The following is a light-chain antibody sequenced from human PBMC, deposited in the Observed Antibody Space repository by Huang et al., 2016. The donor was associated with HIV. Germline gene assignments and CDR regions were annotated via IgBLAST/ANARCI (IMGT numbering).Light chain of an antibody. J-gene: IGKJ5*01. CDR1: QSLLHTNGYYY. CDR3: MQALQTPRT. CDR2: LNS. Sequence: IVMTQSPLSLPVTPGEPASISCRSSQSLLHTNGYYYVDWYLQKPGQSPQLLIYLNSKRASGVPDRFSGGGSVIDFTLKISSVEAEDVGIYYCMQALQTPRTFGQGTRLEIK. V-gene: IGKV2-28*01.